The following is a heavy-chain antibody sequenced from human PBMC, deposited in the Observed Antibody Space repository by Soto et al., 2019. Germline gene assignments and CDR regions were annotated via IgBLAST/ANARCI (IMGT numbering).Heavy chain of an antibody. CDR1: ARSISSSSYY. V-gene: IGHV4-39*01. CDR3: ASTIAVVGKDNWFDP. J-gene: IGHJ5*02. CDR2: IYYTGGT. Sequence: SETRSPACPVSARSISSSSYYWGWLRHPPGKGLEWIGSIYYTGGTYYNPSLKRRVTISGDTSKNQFSLKLSSVTAADTAVYSCASTIAVVGKDNWFDPWGQGTLVTVSS. D-gene: IGHD6-19*01.